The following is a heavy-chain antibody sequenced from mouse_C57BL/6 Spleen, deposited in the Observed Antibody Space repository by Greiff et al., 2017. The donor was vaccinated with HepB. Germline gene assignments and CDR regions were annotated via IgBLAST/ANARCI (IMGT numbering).Heavy chain of an antibody. D-gene: IGHD1-1*01. CDR2: ISSGGSYT. CDR3: ARQAGSRSSFAY. CDR1: GFTFSSYG. Sequence: EVMLVESGGDLVKPGGSLKLSCAASGFTFSSYGMSWVRQTPDKRLEWVATISSGGSYTYYPDSVKGRFTISRDNAKNTLYLQMSSLKSEDTAMYYCARQAGSRSSFAYWGQGTLVTVSA. J-gene: IGHJ3*01. V-gene: IGHV5-6*01.